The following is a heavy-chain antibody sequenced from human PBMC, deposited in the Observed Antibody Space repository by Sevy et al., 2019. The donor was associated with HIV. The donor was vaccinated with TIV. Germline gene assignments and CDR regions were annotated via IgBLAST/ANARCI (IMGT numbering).Heavy chain of an antibody. J-gene: IGHJ4*02. CDR1: GYTFTGYY. D-gene: IGHD4-17*01. V-gene: IGHV1-2*06. Sequence: ASVKVSCKASGYTFTGYYMHWVRQAPGQGLEWMGRINPNSGGTNYAQTFQGRVTMTRDTSISTAYMELSRLRSDDTAVYYCARGEWTVSDFDYWGQGTLVTVSS. CDR3: ARGEWTVSDFDY. CDR2: INPNSGGT.